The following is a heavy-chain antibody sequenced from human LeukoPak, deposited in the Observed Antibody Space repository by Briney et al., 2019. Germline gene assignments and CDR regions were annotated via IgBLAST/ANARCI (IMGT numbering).Heavy chain of an antibody. Sequence: GGSLRLSCAASGFTFSSHWMHWVRQAPGKGLVWVSRINSNGSFINYADSVKGRFTISRDNAKNTLYLEMNSLRAEDTAVYYCARGYCSGGSCYRNGMDVWGQGTTVTV. CDR2: INSNGSFI. CDR3: ARGYCSGGSCYRNGMDV. CDR1: GFTFSSHW. J-gene: IGHJ6*02. D-gene: IGHD2-15*01. V-gene: IGHV3-74*01.